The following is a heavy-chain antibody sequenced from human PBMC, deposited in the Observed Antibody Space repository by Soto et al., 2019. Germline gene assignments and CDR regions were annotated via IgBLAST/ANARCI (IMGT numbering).Heavy chain of an antibody. CDR2: IKSKSDGDTT. J-gene: IGHJ5*01. CDR3: TTEGVLP. CDR1: AITPSDAW. Sequence: GSLRLSCATSAITPSDAWMNWVRQSPGRGLEWVGRIKSKSDGDTTDYTASVKGRFTISRDDSQNMLFLQMSSLNIEDTGVYYCTTEGVLPWGQGTLVTVYS. V-gene: IGHV3-15*01.